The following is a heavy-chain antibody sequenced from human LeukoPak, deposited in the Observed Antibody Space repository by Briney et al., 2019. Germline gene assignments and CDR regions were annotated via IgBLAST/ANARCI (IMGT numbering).Heavy chain of an antibody. D-gene: IGHD6-13*01. J-gene: IGHJ3*02. CDR1: GFNVINTY. Sequence: GGSLRLSCAASGFNVINTYMSWVRQAPGKRLEWVSVIYSGGSISYADSVKGRFTISRDYSKNMLYLQMNSLRAEDTAMYYCARLGAAWAFDIWSQGTMVTVSS. CDR3: ARLGAAWAFDI. V-gene: IGHV3-53*01. CDR2: IYSGGSI.